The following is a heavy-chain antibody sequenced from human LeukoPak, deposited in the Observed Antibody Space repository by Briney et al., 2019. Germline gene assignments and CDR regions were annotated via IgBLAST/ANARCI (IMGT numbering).Heavy chain of an antibody. D-gene: IGHD3-22*01. J-gene: IGHJ4*02. CDR1: GFSFSSYG. CDR2: IWYDGSNK. CDR3: ARDLVSYYYDSSGLDY. V-gene: IGHV3-33*01. Sequence: GGSLRLSCAASGFSFSSYGMHWVRQAPGKGLEWVAVIWYDGSNKYYADSVKGRFTISRDNSKNTLYLQMNSLRAEDTAVYYCARDLVSYYYDSSGLDYWGQGTLVTVSS.